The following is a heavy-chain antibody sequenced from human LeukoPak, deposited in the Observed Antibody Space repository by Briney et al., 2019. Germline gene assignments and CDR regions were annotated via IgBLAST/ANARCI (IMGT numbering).Heavy chain of an antibody. CDR1: GGSFSSYY. CDR3: GRVFAFGSA. Sequence: SETLSLTCAVSGGSFSSYYWSWIRQPPGKGLEWIGGIFNSGTTEYNPSLKSRVTISVDTSNNQFSLKLPAAATAATAVYYFGRVFAFGSAWGQGALVTVSS. J-gene: IGHJ4*02. V-gene: IGHV4-4*07. CDR2: IFNSGTT. D-gene: IGHD3-16*01.